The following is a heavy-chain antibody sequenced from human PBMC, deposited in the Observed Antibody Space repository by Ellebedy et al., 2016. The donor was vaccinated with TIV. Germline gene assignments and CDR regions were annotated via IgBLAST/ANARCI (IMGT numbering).Heavy chain of an antibody. V-gene: IGHV3-33*01. CDR3: ARPYYQLLSYYFDS. J-gene: IGHJ4*02. CDR2: IWFDGSKE. Sequence: PGGSLRLSCAASGFTFGRYGMHWVRQAPGKALEWVAVIWFDGSKEFYADPVKGRFTISRDASKNEVFLQMSSLRAEDTAVYYCARPYYQLLSYYFDSWGQGTLVTVSS. D-gene: IGHD2-2*01. CDR1: GFTFGRYG.